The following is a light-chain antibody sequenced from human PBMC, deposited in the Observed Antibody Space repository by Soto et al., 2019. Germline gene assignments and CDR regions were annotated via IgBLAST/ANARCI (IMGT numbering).Light chain of an antibody. Sequence: DIVMTQSPLSLPVTPGEPASISCRSSQSLLHSNGNNYLDWYLQKPGQSPQLLIYLGSTRASGVPDRLRGSGAATDFTLKIRRVEAEDVWIYYCRQARQTPFTFGQGPKLEVK. CDR2: LGS. V-gene: IGKV2-28*01. CDR1: QSLLHSNGNNY. J-gene: IGKJ2*01. CDR3: RQARQTPFT.